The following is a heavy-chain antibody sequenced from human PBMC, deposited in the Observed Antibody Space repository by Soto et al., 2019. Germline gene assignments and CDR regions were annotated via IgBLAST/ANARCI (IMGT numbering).Heavy chain of an antibody. CDR2: ISAYNGNT. Sequence: VASVKVSCKASGYTFTSYGISWVRQAPGQGLEWMGWISAYNGNTNYAQKLQGRVTMTTDTSTSTAYMELRSLRSDDTAVYYCARIRYDFWRGYNWFDPWGQGTLVTVSS. V-gene: IGHV1-18*01. D-gene: IGHD3-3*01. J-gene: IGHJ5*02. CDR1: GYTFTSYG. CDR3: ARIRYDFWRGYNWFDP.